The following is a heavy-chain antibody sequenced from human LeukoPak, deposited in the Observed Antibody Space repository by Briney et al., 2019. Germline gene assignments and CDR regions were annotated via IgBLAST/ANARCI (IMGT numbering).Heavy chain of an antibody. Sequence: SETPSLTCSVSGGPITEYYWSWIRQPPGKGLEWIGYIYHTGTTNYSPSLKSRVSMSVDASRNQFSLKLVSVTAADTAVYYCARDRGTTGYYYLDSWGRGILVTVSS. J-gene: IGHJ4*02. D-gene: IGHD1-26*01. V-gene: IGHV4-59*01. CDR3: ARDRGTTGYYYLDS. CDR2: IYHTGTT. CDR1: GGPITEYY.